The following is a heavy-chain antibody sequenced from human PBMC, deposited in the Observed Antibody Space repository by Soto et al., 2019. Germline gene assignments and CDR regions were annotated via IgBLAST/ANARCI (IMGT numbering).Heavy chain of an antibody. CDR1: GGSFSDYY. CDR2: INHSGST. D-gene: IGHD1-26*01. V-gene: IGHV4-34*01. Sequence: SETLSLTCAVYGGSFSDYYWSWIRQPPGKGLEWIGEINHSGSTNYNPSLKSRVTISVDTSKNQFSLKLSSVTAADTAVYYCARDLVGATYGNWFDPWSQGTLVTVSS. J-gene: IGHJ5*02. CDR3: ARDLVGATYGNWFDP.